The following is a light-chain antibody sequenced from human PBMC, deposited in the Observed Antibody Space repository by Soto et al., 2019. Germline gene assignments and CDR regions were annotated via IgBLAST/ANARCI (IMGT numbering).Light chain of an antibody. J-gene: IGLJ1*01. CDR3: SSYTSATTYV. Sequence: QSVLTQPASVSGSPGQSITISCTGTSSDVGAYNYDSWYQQYPGEAPKVIIYDVSHRPAGVSNRFSGSKSGNTASLTISGLQTQDEADSYCSSYTSATTYVFGTGTKVTLL. CDR2: DVS. V-gene: IGLV2-14*01. CDR1: SSDVGAYNY.